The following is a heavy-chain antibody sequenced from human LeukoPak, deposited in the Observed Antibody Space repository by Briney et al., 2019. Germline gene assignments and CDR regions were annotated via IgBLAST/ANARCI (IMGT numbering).Heavy chain of an antibody. J-gene: IGHJ6*02. CDR1: GFTFSDYS. CDR3: ARDYYGSGSYYNSYGMDV. V-gene: IGHV3-33*08. Sequence: PGGSLRLSCAASGFTFSDYSLNWVRQAPGKGLEWVAVIWYDGSNKYYADSVKGRFTISRDNSKNTLYLQMNSLRAEDTAVYYCARDYYGSGSYYNSYGMDVWGQGTTVTVSS. CDR2: IWYDGSNK. D-gene: IGHD3-10*01.